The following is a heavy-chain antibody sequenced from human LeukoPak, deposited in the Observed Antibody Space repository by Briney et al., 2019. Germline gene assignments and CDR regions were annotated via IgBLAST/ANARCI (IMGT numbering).Heavy chain of an antibody. CDR3: ARGLVGVSGAFDI. Sequence: GGSLRFSCEASGFTFSAYNLHWVRQAPGKGLEWVAVISNDGNNKYDADSVKGRFTVSRDNSKNTLYLQMNTLRAEDTAVYYCARGLVGVSGAFDIWGQGTLVTVSS. CDR1: GFTFSAYN. V-gene: IGHV3-30*04. CDR2: ISNDGNNK. J-gene: IGHJ3*02. D-gene: IGHD1-26*01.